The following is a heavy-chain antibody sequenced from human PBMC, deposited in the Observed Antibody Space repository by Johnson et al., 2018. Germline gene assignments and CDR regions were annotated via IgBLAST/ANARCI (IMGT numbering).Heavy chain of an antibody. J-gene: IGHJ4*02. CDR3: AKDEGSQLGPFDY. D-gene: IGHD3-16*01. Sequence: QVQLVQSGGGVVQPGRSLRLSCAASGFTFSNYAVHWVRQAPGKGLEWVAVISYDGTTKYYADAVKGRFTISRDNSKNTLYLQMNSLRDDDTAVYYCAKDEGSQLGPFDYWGQGTLVTVSS. V-gene: IGHV3-30*04. CDR2: ISYDGTTK. CDR1: GFTFSNYA.